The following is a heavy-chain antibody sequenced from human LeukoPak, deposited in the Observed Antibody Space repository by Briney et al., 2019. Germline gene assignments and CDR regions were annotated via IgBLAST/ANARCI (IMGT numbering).Heavy chain of an antibody. D-gene: IGHD3-16*01. V-gene: IGHV3-48*03. Sequence: GGSLRLSCAASGFTFSSYELYWVRQAPGKGLEWISYISSSSTIIKYADSVRGRFTISRDDARESLYLQISTLRADDTAIYSCGASRQYVGAFDIWGQGTLVTVSS. CDR1: GFTFSSYE. CDR2: ISSSSTII. J-gene: IGHJ3*02. CDR3: GASRQYVGAFDI.